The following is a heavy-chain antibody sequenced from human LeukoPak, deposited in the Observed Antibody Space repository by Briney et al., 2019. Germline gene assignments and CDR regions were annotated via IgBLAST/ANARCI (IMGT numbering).Heavy chain of an antibody. V-gene: IGHV4-31*03. J-gene: IGHJ4*02. CDR3: ARYTIAVAGIFDY. CDR2: IYYSGST. Sequence: SETLSLTCTVSGGSISSGGYYWSWIRQHPGKGLEWIGYIYYSGSTYYNPSLKSRVTTSVDTSKNQFSLKLSSVTAADTAVYYCARYTIAVAGIFDYWGQGTLVTVSS. CDR1: GGSISSGGYY. D-gene: IGHD6-19*01.